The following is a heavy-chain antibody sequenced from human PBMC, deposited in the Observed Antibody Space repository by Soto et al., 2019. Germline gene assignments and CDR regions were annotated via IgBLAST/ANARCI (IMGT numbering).Heavy chain of an antibody. D-gene: IGHD2-15*01. Sequence: GGSLRLSCAGSGFTFSNYGLRWVRQAPGKGPEWVAAISYDGSNEYYADSVKGRFTISRDKSKNMLYLQMDSLRPEDTAVYYCAKDGAPRYCTRSSCHPAGAYWGQGTLVTVSS. J-gene: IGHJ4*02. CDR3: AKDGAPRYCTRSSCHPAGAY. CDR1: GFTFSNYG. CDR2: ISYDGSNE. V-gene: IGHV3-30*18.